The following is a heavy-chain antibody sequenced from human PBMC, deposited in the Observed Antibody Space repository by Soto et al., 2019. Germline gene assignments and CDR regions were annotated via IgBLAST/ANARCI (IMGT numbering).Heavy chain of an antibody. J-gene: IGHJ5*02. CDR2: INPSGGST. D-gene: IGHD3-9*01. Sequence: ASVKVSCKASGYTFTSYYMHWVRQAPGQGLEWMGIINPSGGSTSYAQKFQGRVTMTRDTSTSTVYMELSSLRSEDTAVHYCARGSPLYYDILTGYYGFDPWGQGTLVTVSS. CDR3: ARGSPLYYDILTGYYGFDP. CDR1: GYTFTSYY. V-gene: IGHV1-46*01.